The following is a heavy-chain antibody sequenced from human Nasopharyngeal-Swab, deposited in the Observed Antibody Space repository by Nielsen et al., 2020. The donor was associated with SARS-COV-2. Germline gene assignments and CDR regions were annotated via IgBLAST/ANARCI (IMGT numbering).Heavy chain of an antibody. CDR2: MNPNSGNT. V-gene: IGHV1-8*01. Sequence: ASVKVSCKASGYTFTSYDINWVRQATGQGLEWMGWMNPNSGNTGYAQKFQGRVTMTRNTSISTAYMELGSLRSEDTAVYYCARGGVPGYYYYYYYMDVWGKGTTVTVSS. J-gene: IGHJ6*03. CDR1: GYTFTSYD. D-gene: IGHD3-10*01. CDR3: ARGGVPGYYYYYYYMDV.